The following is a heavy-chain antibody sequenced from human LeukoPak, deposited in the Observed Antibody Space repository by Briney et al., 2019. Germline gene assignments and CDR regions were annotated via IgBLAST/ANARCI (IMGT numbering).Heavy chain of an antibody. V-gene: IGHV3-9*01. CDR2: ISWNRGSI. J-gene: IGHJ6*02. Sequence: GGSLRLSCAASGFTFDDYAMHWVRQAPGKGLEWVSGISWNRGSIGYADSLKGRSTISRDNAKNSLYLQMNSLRAEDTALYYCAKSSQLLNWNGRYYGMDVWGQGTTVTVSS. CDR3: AKSSQLLNWNGRYYGMDV. D-gene: IGHD1-1*01. CDR1: GFTFDDYA.